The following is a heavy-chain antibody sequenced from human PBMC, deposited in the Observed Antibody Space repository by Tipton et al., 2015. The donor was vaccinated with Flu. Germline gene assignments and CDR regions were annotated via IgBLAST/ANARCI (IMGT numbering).Heavy chain of an antibody. CDR3: ARGSGSGTFMIFDY. D-gene: IGHD3-10*01. V-gene: IGHV4-4*07. J-gene: IGHJ4*02. Sequence: GLVKPSETLSLTCTVSGGSISTSYWSWIRQPAGKGLEWIGRISTSGSTNYNASLESRVTLSRDTSKNHISLRLTSATAADTAVYCCARGSGSGTFMIFDYWGPGILVTVSS. CDR2: ISTSGST. CDR1: GGSISTSY.